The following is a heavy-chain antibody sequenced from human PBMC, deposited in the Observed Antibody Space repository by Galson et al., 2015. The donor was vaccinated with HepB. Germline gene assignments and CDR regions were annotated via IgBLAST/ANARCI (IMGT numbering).Heavy chain of an antibody. D-gene: IGHD3-10*01. V-gene: IGHV1-2*06. CDR2: INPNGGDT. CDR3: AGDRGFEGLKN. CDR1: GYTFAGYY. Sequence: SGYTFAGYYMHWMRQAPGQGLEWMGRINPNGGDTNYAQKFQGRVTLTSDTSISTAYMELTRLRSDDTAVYYCAGDRGFEGLKNWGQGTLVIVSS. J-gene: IGHJ4*02.